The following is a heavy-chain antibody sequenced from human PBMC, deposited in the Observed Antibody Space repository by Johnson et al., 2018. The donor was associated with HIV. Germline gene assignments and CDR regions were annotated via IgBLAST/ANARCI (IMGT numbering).Heavy chain of an antibody. Sequence: VQLVESGGGLVKPGGSLRLSCAASGFTVSSNYMNWVRQAPGKGLEWVSVIYSGGTTYHADSVKGRFIISRDNSKSTLYLQMNSLRAEDTAVYYCARAYTYGAFDIWGQGTMVTVSS. V-gene: IGHV3-66*01. CDR3: ARAYTYGAFDI. CDR2: IYSGGTT. CDR1: GFTVSSNY. J-gene: IGHJ3*02. D-gene: IGHD5-18*01.